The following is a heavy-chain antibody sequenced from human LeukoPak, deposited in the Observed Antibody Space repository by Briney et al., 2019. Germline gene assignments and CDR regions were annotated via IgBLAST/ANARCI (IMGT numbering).Heavy chain of an antibody. CDR1: GGSISSGSYS. D-gene: IGHD3-9*01. V-gene: IGHV4-39*07. Sequence: SETLSLTCTVSGGSISSGSYSWNWIRQPPGKGLEWIGEINHSGSTNYNPSLKRRVTISVDTSKNQFSLKLSSVTAADTAVYYCARGGRYYDILTGYYVTYYFDYWGQGTLVTVSS. CDR2: INHSGST. CDR3: ARGGRYYDILTGYYVTYYFDY. J-gene: IGHJ4*02.